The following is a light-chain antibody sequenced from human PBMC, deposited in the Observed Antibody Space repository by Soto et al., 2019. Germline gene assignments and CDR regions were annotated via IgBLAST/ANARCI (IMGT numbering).Light chain of an antibody. CDR2: AAS. Sequence: DIQMTQSPSSLSASVGDRVTITCRASQSISSYLSWYQQRPGKAPELLIYAASSLQSGVPSRFSSSRSSTDFTLTISNRQPEGFSTYYCQQSYSTPHTFGQFNKQEI. V-gene: IGKV1-39*01. CDR3: QQSYSTPHT. J-gene: IGKJ2*01. CDR1: QSISSY.